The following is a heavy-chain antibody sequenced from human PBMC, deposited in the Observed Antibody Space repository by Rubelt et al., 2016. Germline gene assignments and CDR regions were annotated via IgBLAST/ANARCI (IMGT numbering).Heavy chain of an antibody. J-gene: IGHJ4*02. V-gene: IGHV1-69*04. CDR3: ASPTTVTTSFDY. D-gene: IGHD4-17*01. CDR2: IIPILGIA. Sequence: QVQLVQSGAEVKKPGSSVKVSCKASGGTFSSYAISWVRQAPGQGLEWMGRIIPILGIANYAQKFQGRVRITAEKSTSTAYMELSSLRSEDTAVYYCASPTTVTTSFDYWGQGTLVTVSS. CDR1: GGTFSSYA.